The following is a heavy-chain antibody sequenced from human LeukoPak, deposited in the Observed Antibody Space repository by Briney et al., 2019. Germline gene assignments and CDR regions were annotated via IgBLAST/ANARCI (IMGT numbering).Heavy chain of an antibody. J-gene: IGHJ4*02. CDR2: LIPNFGTA. V-gene: IGHV1-69*13. CDR3: ARVRVSGVDFGDYDEVF. D-gene: IGHD4-17*01. Sequence: ASVKVSCKASGGTFSTYAITWVRQAPGQGLEWMGGLIPNFGTARGAQKFQGRVTITADESTSTAYMELSSLRSEGTAVYYCARVRVSGVDFGDYDEVFWGQGTLVTVSS. CDR1: GGTFSTYA.